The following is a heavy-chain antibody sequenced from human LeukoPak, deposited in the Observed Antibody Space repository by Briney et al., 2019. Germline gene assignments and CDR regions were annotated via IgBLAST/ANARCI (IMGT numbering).Heavy chain of an antibody. D-gene: IGHD5-12*01. CDR1: GFTFSSYS. CDR3: ARASEEWIVALDY. Sequence: GGSLRLSCAASGFTFSSYSMNWVRQAPGKGLEWVSSISSSSSYIYYADSVKGRFTISRDSAKNSLYLQMNGLRAEDSAVYYCARASEEWIVALDYWGQGTLVTVSS. V-gene: IGHV3-21*01. CDR2: ISSSSSYI. J-gene: IGHJ4*02.